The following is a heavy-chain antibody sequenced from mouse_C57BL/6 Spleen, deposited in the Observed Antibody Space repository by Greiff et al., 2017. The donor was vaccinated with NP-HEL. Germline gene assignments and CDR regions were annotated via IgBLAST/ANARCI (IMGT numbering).Heavy chain of an antibody. CDR1: GYTFTSYW. J-gene: IGHJ3*01. V-gene: IGHV1-50*01. D-gene: IGHD2-10*01. CDR3: ARREAYYGFAY. CDR2: IDPSDSYT. Sequence: QVQLQQPGAELVKPGASVKLSCKASGYTFTSYWMQWVKQRPGQGLEWIGEIDPSDSYTNYNQKFKGKATLTVDTSSSTAYMQLSSLTSEDSAVYYCARREAYYGFAYWGQGTLVTVSA.